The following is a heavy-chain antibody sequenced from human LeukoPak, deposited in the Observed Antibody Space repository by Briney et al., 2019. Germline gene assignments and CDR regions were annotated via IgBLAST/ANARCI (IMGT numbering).Heavy chain of an antibody. Sequence: ASVKVSCKASGYTFTGYYMHWVRQAPGLGLEWMGWINPNSGDTNYAQKFQGRVTMTRDTSIRTAYLELSGLKSDDTAVYYCARDLTFEYSSSTLNYYYYYMDVWGKGTTVTVSS. D-gene: IGHD6-6*01. CDR2: INPNSGDT. CDR3: ARDLTFEYSSSTLNYYYYYMDV. V-gene: IGHV1-2*02. CDR1: GYTFTGYY. J-gene: IGHJ6*03.